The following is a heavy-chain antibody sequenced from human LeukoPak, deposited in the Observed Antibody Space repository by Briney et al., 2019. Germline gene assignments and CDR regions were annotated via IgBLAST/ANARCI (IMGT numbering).Heavy chain of an antibody. CDR2: INHSGST. CDR3: ARVPQYYDFWSGSAPSDYYYYYYMDV. CDR1: GGSFSGYY. D-gene: IGHD3-3*01. J-gene: IGHJ6*03. V-gene: IGHV4-34*01. Sequence: SETLSLTCAVYGGSFSGYYWSWIRQPPGKGLEWIGEINHSGSTNYNLSLKSRVTIAVDTSKNQFSLKLSSVTAADTAVYYCARVPQYYDFWSGSAPSDYYYYYYMDVWGKGTTVTVSS.